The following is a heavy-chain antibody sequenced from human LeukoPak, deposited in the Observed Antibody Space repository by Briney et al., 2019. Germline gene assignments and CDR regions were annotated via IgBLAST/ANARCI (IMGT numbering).Heavy chain of an antibody. CDR1: GLTLDDYD. CDR3: TKGLDGMDV. Sequence: GGSLRLSCAASGLTLDDYDMHWVRQAPGKGLEWASGITWKSGIVRYVDSVKGRFTISRDNAKNSLYLQMKRLRAEDTALYYCTKGLDGMDVWGQGTTVTVSS. D-gene: IGHD3-22*01. J-gene: IGHJ6*02. V-gene: IGHV3-9*01. CDR2: ITWKSGIV.